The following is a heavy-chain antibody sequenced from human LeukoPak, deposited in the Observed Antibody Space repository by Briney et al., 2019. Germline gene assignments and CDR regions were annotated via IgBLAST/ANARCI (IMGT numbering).Heavy chain of an antibody. CDR1: GFIFSNSW. CDR2: ISSDGSST. J-gene: IGHJ4*02. D-gene: IGHD5-24*01. Sequence: GGSLRLSCAASGFIFSNSWMHWVRQAPGKGLVWVSRISSDGSSTSYADSVKGRFAISRDNAKNTLYLQMNSLRAEDTAVYYCAREGDGYNNYFDYWGQGTLVTVSS. V-gene: IGHV3-74*01. CDR3: AREGDGYNNYFDY.